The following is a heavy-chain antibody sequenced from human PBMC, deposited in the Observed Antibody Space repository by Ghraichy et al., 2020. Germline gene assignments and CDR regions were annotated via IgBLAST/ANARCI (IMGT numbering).Heavy chain of an antibody. CDR2: IYPRDSDA. V-gene: IGHV5-51*01. CDR1: GYDFTSHW. Sequence: ESLNISCKSSGYDFTSHWIGWVRQLPGKGLEWMGIIYPRDSDARYSPSFQGQVTISADKSTSTAYLQWSSLKASDTAIYYCARPNGGPFDYWGQGTLVTVSS. D-gene: IGHD2-8*01. CDR3: ARPNGGPFDY. J-gene: IGHJ4*02.